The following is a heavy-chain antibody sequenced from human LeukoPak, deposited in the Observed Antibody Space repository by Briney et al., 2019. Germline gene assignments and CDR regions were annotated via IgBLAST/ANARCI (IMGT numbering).Heavy chain of an antibody. J-gene: IGHJ4*02. CDR2: ISSSSSYI. CDR3: ARVEYCSSTSCYRAFDY. V-gene: IGHV3-21*01. Sequence: GGSLRLSCAASGFTFSSNSMNWVRQAPGKGLEWVSFISSSSSYIYYADSVKGRFTISRDNAKNSLYLQMNSLRAADTAVYYCARVEYCSSTSCYRAFDYWGQGTLVTVSS. D-gene: IGHD2-2*01. CDR1: GFTFSSNS.